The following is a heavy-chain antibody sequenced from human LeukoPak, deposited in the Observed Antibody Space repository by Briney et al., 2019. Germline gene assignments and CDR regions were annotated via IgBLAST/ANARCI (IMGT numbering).Heavy chain of an antibody. CDR2: ISYDGSNK. CDR1: GFTFSSYG. J-gene: IGHJ4*02. D-gene: IGHD5-12*01. CDR3: AKDQVDIVATTPDY. Sequence: GGSLRLSCAASGFTFSSYGMHWVRQAPGKGLEWVAVISYDGSNKCYADSVRGRFTISRDNSKNTLYLQMNSLRAEDTAVYYCAKDQVDIVATTPDYWGQGTLVTVSS. V-gene: IGHV3-30*18.